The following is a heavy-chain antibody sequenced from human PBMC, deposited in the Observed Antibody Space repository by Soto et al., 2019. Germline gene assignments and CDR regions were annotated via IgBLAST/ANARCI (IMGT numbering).Heavy chain of an antibody. Sequence: QGQLVQSGAEVKKPGSSVKVSCKASGDTFSNYAISWVRQTPGQGLEWLGGIIPIFGTANYAQKFQGRVTITADESTSTAYMELSSLRSKNTAMYYCARHQDAAMNWFDYWGQGTLVNVSP. J-gene: IGHJ4*02. V-gene: IGHV1-69*12. CDR3: ARHQDAAMNWFDY. CDR2: IIPIFGTA. CDR1: GDTFSNYA. D-gene: IGHD2-2*01.